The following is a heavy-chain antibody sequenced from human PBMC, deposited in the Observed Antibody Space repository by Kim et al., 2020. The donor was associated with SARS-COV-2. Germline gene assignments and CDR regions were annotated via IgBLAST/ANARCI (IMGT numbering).Heavy chain of an antibody. J-gene: IGHJ6*02. CDR2: ST. V-gene: IGHV3-53*04. Sequence: STYYPNPGKARLTSSRHNSKNTLYLKMNSLRAEDTAVYYCARDAASYGMDVWGQGTTVTVSS. CDR3: ARDAASYGMDV.